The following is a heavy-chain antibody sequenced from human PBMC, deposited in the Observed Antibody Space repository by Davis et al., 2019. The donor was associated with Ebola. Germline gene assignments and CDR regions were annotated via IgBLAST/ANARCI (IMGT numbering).Heavy chain of an antibody. V-gene: IGHV1-69*04. CDR3: ARDPLSVAANSFGMDV. J-gene: IGHJ6*02. Sequence: SVKVSCKASGGTFSSYAISWVRQAPGQGLEWMGRIIPILGIANYAQKFQGRVTITADKSTSTAYMELSSLRSEDTAVYYCARDPLSVAANSFGMDVWGQGTTVTVSS. D-gene: IGHD2-15*01. CDR1: GGTFSSYA. CDR2: IIPILGIA.